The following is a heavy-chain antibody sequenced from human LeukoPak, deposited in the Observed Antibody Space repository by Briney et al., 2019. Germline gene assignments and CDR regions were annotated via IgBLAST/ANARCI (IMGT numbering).Heavy chain of an antibody. Sequence: ASVKVSCKSSGHTFTSSGFTWVRQAPGQGLEWLGWVSAYNPKTDYAQKLQGRVTITADTSTDTVYMELRSLRSDDTAMYYCARCWSFDRGYCDFWGQGTLVAVSS. CDR3: ARCWSFDRGYCDF. CDR2: VSAYNPKT. V-gene: IGHV1-18*01. J-gene: IGHJ4*02. CDR1: GHTFTSSG.